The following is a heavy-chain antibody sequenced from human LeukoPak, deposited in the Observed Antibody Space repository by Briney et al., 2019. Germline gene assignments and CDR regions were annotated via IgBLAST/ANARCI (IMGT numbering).Heavy chain of an antibody. CDR3: AKDRNAKALDY. Sequence: PGGSLRLSCAASGFTFSSYWMSWVRQAPGKGLEWVANIKQDGSEKYYVDSVKGRSTISRDNSKNTLYLQMNSLRAEDTAVYYCAKDRNAKALDYWGQGTLVTVSS. J-gene: IGHJ4*02. V-gene: IGHV3-7*05. CDR1: GFTFSSYW. CDR2: IKQDGSEK.